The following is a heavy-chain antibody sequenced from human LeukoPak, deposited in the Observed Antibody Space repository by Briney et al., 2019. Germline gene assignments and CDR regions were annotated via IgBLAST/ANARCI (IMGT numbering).Heavy chain of an antibody. J-gene: IGHJ4*02. CDR3: ASRKPGNDY. D-gene: IGHD7-27*01. Sequence: PSETLSLTCTISGGSVSDYYWSWIRQSPGKGLEWIGYIYYTGSTSYSPSLKSRVTISADTSKNEFSLKLNSVTAADTAVYYCASRKPGNDYWGQGTLVTVSS. CDR1: GGSVSDYY. V-gene: IGHV4-59*02. CDR2: IYYTGST.